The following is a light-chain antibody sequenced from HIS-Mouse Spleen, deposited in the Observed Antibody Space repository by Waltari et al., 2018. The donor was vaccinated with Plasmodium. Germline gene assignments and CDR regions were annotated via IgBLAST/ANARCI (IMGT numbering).Light chain of an antibody. CDR2: GAS. Sequence: EIVMTQSPANLSGSPGGKATLPCRARQSVCSNLAWYQQKPGQAPRLLIYGASTRATGIPARFSGSGSGTEFTLTISSLQSEDFAVYYCQQYNNWSFTFGPGTKVDIK. J-gene: IGKJ3*01. CDR3: QQYNNWSFT. V-gene: IGKV3-15*01. CDR1: QSVCSN.